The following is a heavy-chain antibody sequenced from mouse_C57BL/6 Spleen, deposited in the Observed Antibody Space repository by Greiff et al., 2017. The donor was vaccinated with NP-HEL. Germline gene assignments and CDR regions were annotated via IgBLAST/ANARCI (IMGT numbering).Heavy chain of an antibody. CDR3: ARGDYGYDEGLDY. J-gene: IGHJ2*01. Sequence: VQVVESGPGLVQPSQSLSITCTVSGFSLTSYGVHWVRQSPGKGLEWLGVIWSGGSTDYNAAFISRLSISKDNSKSQVFFKMNSLQADDTAIYYCARGDYGYDEGLDYWGQGTTLTVSS. CDR1: GFSLTSYG. D-gene: IGHD2-2*01. V-gene: IGHV2-2*01. CDR2: IWSGGST.